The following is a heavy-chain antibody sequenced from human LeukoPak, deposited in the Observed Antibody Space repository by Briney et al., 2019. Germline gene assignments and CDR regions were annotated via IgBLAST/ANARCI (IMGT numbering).Heavy chain of an antibody. CDR2: IIPIFGTA. J-gene: IGHJ4*02. CDR3: ARLYYYDSSGYDDY. CDR1: GGTFSSYA. V-gene: IGHV1-69*13. D-gene: IGHD3-22*01. Sequence: SVKVSCEASGGTFSSYAISWVRQAPGQGLEWMGGIIPIFGTANYAQKFQGRVTITADESTSTAYMELSSLRSEDTAVYYCARLYYYDSSGYDDYWGQGTLVTVSS.